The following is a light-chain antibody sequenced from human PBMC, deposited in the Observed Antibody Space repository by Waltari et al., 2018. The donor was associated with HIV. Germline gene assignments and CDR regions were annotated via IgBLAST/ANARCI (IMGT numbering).Light chain of an antibody. CDR1: NSNIGNNF. CDR3: GTWDSSLNAVL. J-gene: IGLJ2*01. V-gene: IGLV1-51*01. CDR2: DKN. Sequence: QSVLTQPPSVSAAPGQKVTISCSGSNSNIGNNFVSCFQQLPGIAPKLLIYDKNKRPSGMPDRFAASKSGTSATLGSTGLQTGDEADYYCGTWDSSLNAVLFGGGTKLTVL.